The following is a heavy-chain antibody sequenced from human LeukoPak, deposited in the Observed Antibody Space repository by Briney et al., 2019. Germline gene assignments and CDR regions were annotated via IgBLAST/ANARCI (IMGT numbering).Heavy chain of an antibody. V-gene: IGHV5-51*01. CDR2: IFPGDSDT. CDR1: GYTFTSYW. J-gene: IGHJ4*02. CDR3: ARRLTYDSRAYYCLDY. Sequence: GESLKISCKGSGYTFTSYWIGWVRQKPGKGLEWMGIIFPGDSDTRYSPSFQGQVTISADKSISTAYLQWSSLKASDTAMYYCARRLTYDSRAYYCLDYWGQGTLVTVSS. D-gene: IGHD3-22*01.